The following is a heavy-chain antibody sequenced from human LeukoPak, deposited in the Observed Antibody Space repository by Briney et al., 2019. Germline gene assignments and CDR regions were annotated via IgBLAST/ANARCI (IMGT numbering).Heavy chain of an antibody. J-gene: IGHJ4*02. D-gene: IGHD6-19*01. V-gene: IGHV3-48*03. CDR1: GFTFSSYE. CDR3: ARDSGWYTHDY. CDR2: ISSSGSTM. Sequence: PGGSLRLSCAASGFTFSSYEMNWVRQAPGKGLEWVSYISSSGSTMYYADSVKGRFTMSRDNAKNSLYLQMNSLRVDDTAVYYCARDSGWYTHDYWGQGTLVTVSS.